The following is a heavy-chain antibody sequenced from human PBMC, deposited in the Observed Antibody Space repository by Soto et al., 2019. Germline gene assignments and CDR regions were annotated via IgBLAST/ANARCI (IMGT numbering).Heavy chain of an antibody. CDR1: GFSISTYY. D-gene: IGHD3-3*01. Sequence: EVQLEETGGGLIQPWGSLRLSCEASGFSISTYYMSWVRQAPGKGLEWVSVIYSGDNTYYADSVRGRFTISRDISTNTVYLQINSLRSEDTAVYYCARTSPAGSDFWSGQWWFDAWGQGLLVTISS. J-gene: IGHJ5*02. CDR2: IYSGDNT. CDR3: ARTSPAGSDFWSGQWWFDA. V-gene: IGHV3-53*02.